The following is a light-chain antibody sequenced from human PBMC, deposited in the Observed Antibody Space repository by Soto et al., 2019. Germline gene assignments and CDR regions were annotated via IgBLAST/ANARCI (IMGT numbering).Light chain of an antibody. Sequence: EIVMTQSPATLSVSPGEGATLSCSASQSVCINLAWYQQKPGQAPRLLIYGASTRATGIPARFSGSGSGTEFTLTISSLQSEDFAAYYCQQYDSWPLTFGGGTKVQIK. CDR2: GAS. CDR1: QSVCIN. J-gene: IGKJ4*01. CDR3: QQYDSWPLT. V-gene: IGKV3-15*01.